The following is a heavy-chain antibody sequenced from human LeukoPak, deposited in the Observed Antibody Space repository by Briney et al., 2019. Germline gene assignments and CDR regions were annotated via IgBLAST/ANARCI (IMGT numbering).Heavy chain of an antibody. J-gene: IGHJ4*02. Sequence: GGSLRLSCAASGFTSSSYGMHWVRQAPGKGLEWVAVIWYDGSNKYYADSVKGRFTISRDNSKNTLYLQMNSLRAEDTAVYYCAISYGGNFPIDYWGQGTLVTVSS. V-gene: IGHV3-33*01. CDR1: GFTSSSYG. CDR3: AISYGGNFPIDY. CDR2: IWYDGSNK. D-gene: IGHD4-23*01.